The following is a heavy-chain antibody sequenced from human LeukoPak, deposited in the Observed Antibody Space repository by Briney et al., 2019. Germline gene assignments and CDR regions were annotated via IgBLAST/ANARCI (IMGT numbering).Heavy chain of an antibody. D-gene: IGHD3-22*01. J-gene: IGHJ4*02. V-gene: IGHV3-23*01. CDR2: ISGSGGST. Sequence: GGSLRLSCAASGFTFSSYAMSWVRQAPGKGLEWVSAISGSGGSTYYADSVKGRFTISRDNSKNTLYLQMNSLRAEDTAVYYCAKGHQDYYDSSGYFFFAYWGQGTLVTVSS. CDR1: GFTFSSYA. CDR3: AKGHQDYYDSSGYFFFAY.